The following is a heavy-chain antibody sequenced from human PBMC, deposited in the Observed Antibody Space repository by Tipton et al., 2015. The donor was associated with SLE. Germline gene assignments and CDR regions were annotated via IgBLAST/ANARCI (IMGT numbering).Heavy chain of an antibody. D-gene: IGHD1-26*01. CDR3: ARDRPASGSYIIDY. CDR1: GFTFSSYS. CDR2: ISSSSSTI. Sequence: SLRLSCAASGFTFSSYSMNWVRQAPGKGLEWVSYISSSSSTIYYADSVKGRFTISRDNAKNSLYLQMNSLRAEDTAVYYCARDRPASGSYIIDYWGQGTLVTVSS. V-gene: IGHV3-48*01. J-gene: IGHJ4*02.